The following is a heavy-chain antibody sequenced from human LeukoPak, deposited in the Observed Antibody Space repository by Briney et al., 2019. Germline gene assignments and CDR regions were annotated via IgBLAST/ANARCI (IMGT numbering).Heavy chain of an antibody. D-gene: IGHD5-12*01. CDR1: GFTFSDYY. Sequence: GGSLRLSCAASGFTFSDYYMSWIRQAPGKGLEWVSYISSSSTTIYYADSVKGRSTISRDNAENSLYLQMNSLRAEDTAVYYCARDRRWLRREYNWFDPWGQGTLVTVSS. V-gene: IGHV3-11*04. CDR2: ISSSSTTI. CDR3: ARDRRWLRREYNWFDP. J-gene: IGHJ5*02.